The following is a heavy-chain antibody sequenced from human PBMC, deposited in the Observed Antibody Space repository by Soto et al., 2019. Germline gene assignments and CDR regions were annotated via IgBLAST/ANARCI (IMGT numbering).Heavy chain of an antibody. Sequence: QVQLVQSGAEVKKPGSSVKVSCKASGGTFSSYAISWVRQAPGQGLEWMGGIIPIFGTANYAQKFQGRVTITADESTSTAYMELSSLRSEDTAVYYCARVGIYYYESSGYPGYFDYWGQGTLVTVCS. CDR1: GGTFSSYA. V-gene: IGHV1-69*01. CDR3: ARVGIYYYESSGYPGYFDY. CDR2: IIPIFGTA. J-gene: IGHJ4*02. D-gene: IGHD3-22*01.